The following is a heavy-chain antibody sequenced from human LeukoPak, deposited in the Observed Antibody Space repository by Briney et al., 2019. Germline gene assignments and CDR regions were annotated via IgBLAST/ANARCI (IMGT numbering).Heavy chain of an antibody. J-gene: IGHJ4*02. CDR3: ARALGSYYDTSVYQAY. CDR2: ISPKSGVT. CDR1: GYTFNDYY. D-gene: IGHD3-22*01. Sequence: ASVKVSCKASGYTFNDYYIHWVQQGPRQGLEWMGWISPKSGVTNYEQKFQGRVTMASDTSLSTAYMELSSLRSDDTAVYFCARALGSYYDTSVYQAYWGQGTLVTVTS. V-gene: IGHV1-2*02.